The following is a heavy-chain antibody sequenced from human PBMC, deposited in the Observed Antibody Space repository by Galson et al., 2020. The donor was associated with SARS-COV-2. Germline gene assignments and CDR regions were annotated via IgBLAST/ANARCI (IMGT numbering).Heavy chain of an antibody. Sequence: ETSETLSLTCTVSGGSISRSTYYWGWIRQPPGKGLEWIGSIYYSGSTYYNPSLQSRVTVSVDTSKNQFSLKVSSVTAADTAVYYCATLPGGGDYGGNSDRYYWGQGTLVTVSS. CDR3: ATLPGGGDYGGNSDRYY. CDR1: GGSISRSTYY. J-gene: IGHJ4*02. V-gene: IGHV4-39*01. D-gene: IGHD4-17*01. CDR2: IYYSGST.